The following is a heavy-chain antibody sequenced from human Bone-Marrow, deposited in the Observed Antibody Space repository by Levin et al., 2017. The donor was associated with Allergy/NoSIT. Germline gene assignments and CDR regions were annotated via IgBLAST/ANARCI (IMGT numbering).Heavy chain of an antibody. CDR1: GFTFGSYS. V-gene: IGHV3-21*01. D-gene: IGHD3-16*01. CDR2: ISSTGSYI. J-gene: IGHJ3*02. CDR3: ARCKGAYPLKFPLDI. Sequence: GGSLRLSCAASGFTFGSYSLNWVRQAPGKGLEWVSSISSTGSYIFYADSVKGRFTVSRDNAKNSLSLQMNSLRAEDTAVYCCARCKGAYPLKFPLDIWGQGTMVSVSS.